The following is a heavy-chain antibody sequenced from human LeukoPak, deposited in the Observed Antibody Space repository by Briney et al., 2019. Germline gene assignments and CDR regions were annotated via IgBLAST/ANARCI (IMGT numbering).Heavy chain of an antibody. Sequence: PSETLSLTCTVSGGSISSSSYYWGWIRQPPGKGLEWIGSIYYSGSTYYNPSLKSRVTISVDTSKNQFSLKLSSVTAADTAVYYCARIDRGYSYADYWGQGTLVTVSS. CDR1: GGSISSSSYY. D-gene: IGHD5-18*01. CDR2: IYYSGST. J-gene: IGHJ4*02. CDR3: ARIDRGYSYADY. V-gene: IGHV4-39*07.